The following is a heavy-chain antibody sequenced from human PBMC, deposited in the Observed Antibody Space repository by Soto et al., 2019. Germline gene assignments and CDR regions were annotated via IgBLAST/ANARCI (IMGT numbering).Heavy chain of an antibody. J-gene: IGHJ5*02. CDR3: AKDHGHSSSWYGFDP. CDR2: ISGSGGST. D-gene: IGHD6-13*01. Sequence: GGSLRLSCAASGFTFSSYAMSWVRQAPGKGLEWVSAISGSGGSTYYADSVKGRFTISRDNSKNTLYLQMNSLRAEDTAVYYCAKDHGHSSSWYGFDPWGQGTLVTVSS. V-gene: IGHV3-23*01. CDR1: GFTFSSYA.